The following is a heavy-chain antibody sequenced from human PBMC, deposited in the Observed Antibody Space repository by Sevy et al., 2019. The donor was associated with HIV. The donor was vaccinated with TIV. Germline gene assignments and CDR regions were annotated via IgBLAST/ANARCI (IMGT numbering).Heavy chain of an antibody. CDR3: AKALGYSYGYDYYYGMDV. V-gene: IGHV3-43D*03. J-gene: IGHJ6*02. CDR1: GFTFDDYA. CDR2: ISWDGGST. Sequence: GGSLRLSCAASGFTFDDYAMHWVRQAPGKGLEWVSLISWDGGSTYYADSVKGRFTISRDNSKNSLYLQMNSLRAEDTALYYCAKALGYSYGYDYYYGMDVWGQGTTVTVSS. D-gene: IGHD5-18*01.